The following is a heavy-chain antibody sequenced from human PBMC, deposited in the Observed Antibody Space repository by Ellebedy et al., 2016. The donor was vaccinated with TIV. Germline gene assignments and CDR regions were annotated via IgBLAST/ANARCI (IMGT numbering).Heavy chain of an antibody. CDR2: IYSTGDT. V-gene: IGHV3-66*01. CDR3: ARDGGAARTAPPDY. D-gene: IGHD6-6*01. Sequence: GESLKISCAASGFTFSSNSMNWVRQAPGKGLEWVSLIYSTGDTHYADFVKGRFTISRDNSKNTLYLQMNSLRVEDTAVYYCARDGGAARTAPPDYWGQGTLVTVSS. CDR1: GFTFSSNS. J-gene: IGHJ4*02.